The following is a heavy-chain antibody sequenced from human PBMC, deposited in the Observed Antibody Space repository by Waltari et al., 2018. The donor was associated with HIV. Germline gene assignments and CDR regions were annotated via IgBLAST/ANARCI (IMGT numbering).Heavy chain of an antibody. CDR2: VVTMLRTT. D-gene: IGHD3-22*01. CDR3: GLGSHYYDTSGYYET. J-gene: IGHJ1*01. Sequence: QVQLVQSGAEMKMPGSAVRISCTASGGTLASSRLKWVRQVSGQGLEWMGRVVTMLRTTQDSEHFKGRISIRADKATATAFVDLTGLTSADIALYYCGLGSHYYDTSGYYETWGQGTLVTVSS. CDR1: GGTLASSR. V-gene: IGHV1-69*08.